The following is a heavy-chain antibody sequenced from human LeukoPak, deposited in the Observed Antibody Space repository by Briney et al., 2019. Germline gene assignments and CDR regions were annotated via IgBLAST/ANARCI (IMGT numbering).Heavy chain of an antibody. D-gene: IGHD3-3*01. V-gene: IGHV4-39*01. Sequence: SETLSLTCAVSDYSITNSWWSWVRQPPGKGLEWIGSIYYSGSTYYNPSLKSRVTISVDTSKNQFSLKLSSVTAADTAVYYCARQFLENYYYYYMDVWGKGTTVTISS. CDR2: IYYSGST. CDR3: ARQFLENYYYYYMDV. J-gene: IGHJ6*03. CDR1: DYSITNSW.